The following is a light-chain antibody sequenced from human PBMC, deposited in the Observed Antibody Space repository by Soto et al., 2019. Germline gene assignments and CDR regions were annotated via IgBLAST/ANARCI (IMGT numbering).Light chain of an antibody. J-gene: IGKJ3*01. CDR1: QSISSY. CDR2: AAY. V-gene: IGKV1-39*01. CDR3: QQSYSTPQT. Sequence: DIQMTQSPSSLSASVGDRVTITCRASQSISSYLNWYQQKPGKAHKLLIYAAYSLQSGVPSRFSGSGSGTDFTLTISSMQPEDFATYYCQQSYSTPQTFGPGTKVDIK.